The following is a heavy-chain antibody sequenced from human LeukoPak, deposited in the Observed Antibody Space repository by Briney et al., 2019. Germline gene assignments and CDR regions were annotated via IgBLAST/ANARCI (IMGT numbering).Heavy chain of an antibody. Sequence: SETLSLTCNVSGGAITSSSYYWGWIRQPPGKGLEWIGSIYYSGSTYYNPSLKSRVTISVDTSKNQFPLKLSSVTAADTAVYYCAKTVTAIAPWYFDYWGQGTLVTVSS. V-gene: IGHV4-39*01. CDR3: AKTVTAIAPWYFDY. D-gene: IGHD2-21*02. CDR2: IYYSGST. CDR1: GGAITSSSYY. J-gene: IGHJ4*02.